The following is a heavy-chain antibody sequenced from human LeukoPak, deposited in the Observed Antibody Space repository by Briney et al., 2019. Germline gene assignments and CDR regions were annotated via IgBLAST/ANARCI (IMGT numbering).Heavy chain of an antibody. J-gene: IGHJ4*02. Sequence: ASVKVSCKASGYTFTTYYMHWVRQAPGQGLEWMGIINPSGGSTSYAQKFQGRVTMTTDTSTSTVYMELSSLRSEDTAVYYCARGESQLLWEGEFDYWGQGTLVTVYS. D-gene: IGHD2-2*01. CDR2: INPSGGST. CDR1: GYTFTTYY. V-gene: IGHV1-46*01. CDR3: ARGESQLLWEGEFDY.